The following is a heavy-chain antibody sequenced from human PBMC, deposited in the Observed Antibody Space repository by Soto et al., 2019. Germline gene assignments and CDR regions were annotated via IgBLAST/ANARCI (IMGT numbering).Heavy chain of an antibody. CDR2: IYYSGST. J-gene: IGHJ5*02. CDR1: GGSISSSSYY. V-gene: IGHV4-39*01. D-gene: IGHD5-12*01. CDR3: ARHVRVAITNWFDP. Sequence: SETLSLTCTVSGGSISSSSYYWGWIRQPPGKGLEWIGSIYYSGSTYYNPSLKSRVTISVDTSKNQFSLKLSSVTAADTAVYYCARHVRVAITNWFDPWGQGTLVTVSS.